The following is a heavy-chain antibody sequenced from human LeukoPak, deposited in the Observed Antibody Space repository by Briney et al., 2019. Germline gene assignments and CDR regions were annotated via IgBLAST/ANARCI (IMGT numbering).Heavy chain of an antibody. V-gene: IGHV1-8*01. Sequence: EASVKVSCKASGYTFTRYDIDWVRQVTGQGLEWMGWMNPNSGNTGYAEKFQGRITMTRDTSITTAYMELSGLRSEDTAVYYCARLGSDWPYNWFDPWGQGTLVTVSS. D-gene: IGHD3-9*01. J-gene: IGHJ5*02. CDR2: MNPNSGNT. CDR1: GYTFTRYD. CDR3: ARLGSDWPYNWFDP.